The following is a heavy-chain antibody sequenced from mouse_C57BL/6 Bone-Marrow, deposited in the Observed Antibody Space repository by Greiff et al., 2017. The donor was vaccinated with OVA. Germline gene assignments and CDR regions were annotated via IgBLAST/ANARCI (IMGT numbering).Heavy chain of an antibody. CDR2: INYDGSST. CDR3: ARYYVDAMDY. Sequence: EVKLVESEGGLVQPGSSMKLSCTASGFTFSDYYMAWVRQVPEKGLEWVANINYDGSSTYYLDSLKSRFIISRDNAKNILYLQMSSLKSEDTATYYCARYYVDAMDYWGQGTSVTVSS. D-gene: IGHD1-1*02. CDR1: GFTFSDYY. J-gene: IGHJ4*01. V-gene: IGHV5-16*01.